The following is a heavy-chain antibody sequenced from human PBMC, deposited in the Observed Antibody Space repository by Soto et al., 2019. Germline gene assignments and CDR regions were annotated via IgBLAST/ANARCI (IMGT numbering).Heavy chain of an antibody. CDR1: GFTFSNAW. CDR2: IKSKTDGGTT. J-gene: IGHJ6*02. V-gene: IGHV3-15*07. CDR3: TTGSSNYDYYGMDV. D-gene: IGHD6-19*01. Sequence: GGSLRLSCAASGFTFSNAWMNWVRQAPGKGLEWVGRIKSKTDGGTTDYAAPVKGRFTISRDDSKNTLYLQMNSLKTEDTAVYYCTTGSSNYDYYGMDVWGQGTTVTVSS.